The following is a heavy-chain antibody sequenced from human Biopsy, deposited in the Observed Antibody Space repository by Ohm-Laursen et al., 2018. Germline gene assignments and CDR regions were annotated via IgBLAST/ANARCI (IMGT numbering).Heavy chain of an antibody. V-gene: IGHV4-59*11. J-gene: IGHJ4*02. CDR3: ARGSNDFGGLYFPR. D-gene: IGHD4-23*01. Sequence: SDTLSLTCTASGGSFTGHYWSWLRQPPGKGLEWIGHISYTGYTSYNASLKSRVTISVDTSRNHFSLRLSSLTAADTAVYYCARGSNDFGGLYFPRWGQGTLLTVSS. CDR1: GGSFTGHY. CDR2: ISYTGYT.